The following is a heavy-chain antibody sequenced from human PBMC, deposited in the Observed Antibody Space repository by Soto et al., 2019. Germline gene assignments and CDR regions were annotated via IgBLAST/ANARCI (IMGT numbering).Heavy chain of an antibody. J-gene: IGHJ3*02. Sequence: ASVKVSCKASGYTFTSYGITWVRQAPGQGLEWMGWISAYNGNTNYAQKVQGRVTMTTDTSTSTAYMEMRSLRSDDTAVYYCARRRVADPWAFDIWGQGTVVTVSS. CDR2: ISAYNGNT. CDR3: ARRRVADPWAFDI. CDR1: GYTFTSYG. D-gene: IGHD6-19*01. V-gene: IGHV1-18*01.